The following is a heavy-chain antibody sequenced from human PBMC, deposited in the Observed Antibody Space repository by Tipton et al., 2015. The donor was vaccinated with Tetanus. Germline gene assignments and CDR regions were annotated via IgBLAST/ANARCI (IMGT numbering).Heavy chain of an antibody. J-gene: IGHJ5*02. CDR1: GGSFSNYF. CDR3: ARGVPYSTTMGSDWFDP. Sequence: TLSLTCAVYGGSFSNYFWRWIRQSPDKGLEWLGDVIYDGTSYYNPSLNSRVKISLDTSMNQVSLTLTSVTAADTALYYCARGVPYSTTMGSDWFDPWGQGTLVTVSS. D-gene: IGHD2-2*01. CDR2: VIYDGTS. V-gene: IGHV4-34*01.